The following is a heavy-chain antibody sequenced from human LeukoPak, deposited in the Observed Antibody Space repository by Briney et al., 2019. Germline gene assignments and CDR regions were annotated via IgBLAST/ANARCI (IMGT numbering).Heavy chain of an antibody. J-gene: IGHJ4*02. CDR3: ARDWRTQVLHPYYFEY. D-gene: IGHD3-16*01. CDR1: GFTFSSYS. Sequence: GGSLRLSCAASGFTFSSYSMNWVRQAPGKGLEWVSSISSSSSYIYYADSVKGRFTISRDNARNSLYLQMNSLRAEDTAVYYCARDWRTQVLHPYYFEYWGQGVLVTVSS. CDR2: ISSSSSYI. V-gene: IGHV3-21*01.